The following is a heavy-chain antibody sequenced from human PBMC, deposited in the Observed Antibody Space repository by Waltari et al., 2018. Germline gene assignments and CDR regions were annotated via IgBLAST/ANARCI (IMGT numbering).Heavy chain of an antibody. D-gene: IGHD3-22*01. V-gene: IGHV1-69-2*01. CDR2: VDPEDSET. CDR3: ATVVIRGGDY. CDR1: GFTLSHYH. J-gene: IGHJ4*02. Sequence: EVQLVQCGAEVKKPGATANITCKGSGFTLSHYHMHWVQQAPGKGIEWMGRVDPEDSETIYAEKFQGRVTITADTSTDTAYMELSSLRSEDTAVYYCATVVIRGGDYWGQGTLVTVSS.